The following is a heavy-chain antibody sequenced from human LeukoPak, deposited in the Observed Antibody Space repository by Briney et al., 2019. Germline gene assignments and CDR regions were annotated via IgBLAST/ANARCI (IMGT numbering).Heavy chain of an antibody. CDR2: IRYDGSNK. CDR1: GFTFSSYG. Sequence: GGSLRLSCAASGFTFSSYGMHWVRQAPGKELEWVAFIRYDGSNKYYADSVKGRFTTSRDNSKNTLYLQMNSLRAEDTAVYYCARGSFDYSSSWYRSGSDYYYYYMDVWGKGTTVTISS. D-gene: IGHD6-13*01. V-gene: IGHV3-30*02. J-gene: IGHJ6*03. CDR3: ARGSFDYSSSWYRSGSDYYYYYMDV.